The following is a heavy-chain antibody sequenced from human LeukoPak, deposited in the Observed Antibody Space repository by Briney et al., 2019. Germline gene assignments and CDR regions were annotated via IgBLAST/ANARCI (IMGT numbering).Heavy chain of an antibody. CDR2: ISYDGSNK. Sequence: GGSLRLSCAASGFTFSSYGMHRVRQAPGKGLEWVAVISYDGSNKYYADSVKGRFTISRDNSKNTLYLQMNSLRAEDTAVYYCAKDSMQQWLVYYFDYWGQGTLVTVSS. CDR1: GFTFSSYG. J-gene: IGHJ4*02. V-gene: IGHV3-30*18. CDR3: AKDSMQQWLVYYFDY. D-gene: IGHD6-19*01.